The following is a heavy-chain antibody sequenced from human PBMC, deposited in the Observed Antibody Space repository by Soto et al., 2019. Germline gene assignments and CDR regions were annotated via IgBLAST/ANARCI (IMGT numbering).Heavy chain of an antibody. J-gene: IGHJ4*02. D-gene: IGHD4-4*01. CDR1: GDSISSNSAA. Sequence: QVQLQQSGPGLVKPSQTLSLTCAISGDSISSNSAAWNWIRQSPSRGFEWLGRTYYRSRWYHDYAGSVKSRIIINPDTSKNQVARQLNSVTPDDTAVYYCASYRYDYWGQGTVVTVSS. CDR2: TYYRSRWYH. V-gene: IGHV6-1*01. CDR3: ASYRYDY.